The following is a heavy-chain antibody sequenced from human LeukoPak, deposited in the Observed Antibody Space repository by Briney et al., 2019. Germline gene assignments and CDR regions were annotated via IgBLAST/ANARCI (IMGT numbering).Heavy chain of an antibody. CDR2: ISSSSSTI. CDR1: GFTFSSYS. Sequence: GGPLRLSCAASGFTFSSYSMNWVRQAPGKGLEWVSYISSSSSTIYYADSVKGRFTISRDNAKNSLYLQMNSLRAEDTAVYYCARDWEDGCNYWGQGTLVTVSS. V-gene: IGHV3-48*01. D-gene: IGHD6-19*01. CDR3: ARDWEDGCNY. J-gene: IGHJ4*02.